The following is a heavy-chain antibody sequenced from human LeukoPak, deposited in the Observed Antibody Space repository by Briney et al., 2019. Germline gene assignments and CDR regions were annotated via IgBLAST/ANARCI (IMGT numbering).Heavy chain of an antibody. CDR1: GVTFSSYG. J-gene: IGHJ4*02. CDR3: ARVGGHGGPMYYFDY. CDR2: MSSDGSNK. Sequence: GGSLRLSCAASGVTFSSYGMHWVRQAPGKGLEWVAVMSSDGSNKYYADSVKGRFTISRDNSKNTLYLQMNSLRAEDTAVYYCARVGGHGGPMYYFDYWGQGTLVTVSS. D-gene: IGHD3-16*01. V-gene: IGHV3-30*03.